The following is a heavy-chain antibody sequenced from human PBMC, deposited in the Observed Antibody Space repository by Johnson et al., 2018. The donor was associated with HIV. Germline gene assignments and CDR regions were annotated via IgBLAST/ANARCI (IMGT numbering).Heavy chain of an antibody. D-gene: IGHD6-13*01. CDR2: IKSNTDGGTT. V-gene: IGHV3-15*01. CDR1: GFTFSNAW. CDR3: AGERRGSSWYDASDI. J-gene: IGHJ3*02. Sequence: VLLVESGGGLVQPGGSLSLSCAASGFTFSNAWMSWVRQAPGKGLEWVGCIKSNTDGGTTDYAAPVKGRFTISRDNSRNRLYLQLGSLRDEDMAVYYCAGERRGSSWYDASDIWGQGTMVTVSS.